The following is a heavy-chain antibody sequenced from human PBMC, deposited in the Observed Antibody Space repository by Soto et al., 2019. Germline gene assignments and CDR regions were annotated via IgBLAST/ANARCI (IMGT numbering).Heavy chain of an antibody. CDR3: ASQASGWYPDY. V-gene: IGHV4-31*03. Sequence: VQLQESGPGLVKPSQTLSLTCTVSDGSISSGVYYWSWLSEHPGKGLEWIGYIFDSGTTYYNPSLKSRVTISVDPSKSQFSLRLTSVTATDTAVYYCASQASGWYPDYWGQGTLVTVSS. J-gene: IGHJ4*02. CDR1: DGSISSGVYY. CDR2: IFDSGTT. D-gene: IGHD6-19*01.